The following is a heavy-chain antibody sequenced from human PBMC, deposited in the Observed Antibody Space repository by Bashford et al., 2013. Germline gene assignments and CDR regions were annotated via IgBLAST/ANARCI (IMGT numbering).Heavy chain of an antibody. Sequence: VRQAPGKGLVWVSRINSDGSSTSYADSVKGRFTISRDNAKNTLYLQMNSLRAEDTAVYYCARLQMVYCSSTSCPRWFDPWGQGTLVTVSS. J-gene: IGHJ5*02. CDR3: ARLQMVYCSSTSCPRWFDP. CDR2: INSDGSST. D-gene: IGHD2-2*01. V-gene: IGHV3-74*01.